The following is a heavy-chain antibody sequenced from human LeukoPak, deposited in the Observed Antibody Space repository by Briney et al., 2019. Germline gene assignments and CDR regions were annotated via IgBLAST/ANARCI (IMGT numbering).Heavy chain of an antibody. V-gene: IGHV4-59*01. CDR1: GGSISSYY. CDR3: ARDRYGDYVRYYYDMDV. Sequence: SEILSLTCTVSGGSISSYYWSWIRQPPGNGLEWIGYIYYSGSTNYNPSLKSRVTISVDTSKNQFSLKLSSVTAADTAVYYCARDRYGDYVRYYYDMDVWGQGTTVTVSS. CDR2: IYYSGST. D-gene: IGHD4-17*01. J-gene: IGHJ6*02.